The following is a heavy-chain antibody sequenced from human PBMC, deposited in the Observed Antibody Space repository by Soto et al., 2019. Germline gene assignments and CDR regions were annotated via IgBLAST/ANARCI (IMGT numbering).Heavy chain of an antibody. D-gene: IGHD3-16*01. CDR3: VRGGGEMANPPPYLY. CDR1: GGTFDSYA. CDR2: VIPMFLKS. J-gene: IGHJ4*02. Sequence: QVQLVQSGAEVKQPGSSVKVSCKASGGTFDSYAISWVRQAPGQGLEWMGGVIPMFLKSNYAQKFQGRVTITADKSTNTVYMEMNSLKSEDTAVYYCVRGGGEMANPPPYLYWGQGTQVTVSS. V-gene: IGHV1-69*06.